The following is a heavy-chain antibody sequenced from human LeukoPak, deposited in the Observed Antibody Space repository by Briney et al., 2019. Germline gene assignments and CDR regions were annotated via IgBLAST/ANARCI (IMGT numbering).Heavy chain of an antibody. Sequence: SVKVSCKASGVTFSTNSFSWVRQAPGQGPEWMGGLMPQYETTFYAQSFQGRVTITADDSTSTLYMELSSLRSEDTAMYYCARQMEGEPGSFDFWGQGTLVTVSS. D-gene: IGHD1-14*01. CDR2: LMPQYETT. CDR3: ARQMEGEPGSFDF. CDR1: GVTFSTNS. J-gene: IGHJ4*02. V-gene: IGHV1-69*13.